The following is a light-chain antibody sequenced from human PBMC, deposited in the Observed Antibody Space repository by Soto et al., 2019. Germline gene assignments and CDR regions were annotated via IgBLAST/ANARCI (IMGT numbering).Light chain of an antibody. V-gene: IGLV2-11*01. CDR2: DVS. CDR3: ATWDDSLDGGVV. Sequence: QSVLTQPRSVSGSPGQSVTISCTGTSSDVGGYNYVSWYQQHPGKAPKLMIYDVSKWPSGVPDRFSGSKSGNTASLTISGLQAEDEADYYCATWDDSLDGGVVFGGGTKLTVL. J-gene: IGLJ3*02. CDR1: SSDVGGYNY.